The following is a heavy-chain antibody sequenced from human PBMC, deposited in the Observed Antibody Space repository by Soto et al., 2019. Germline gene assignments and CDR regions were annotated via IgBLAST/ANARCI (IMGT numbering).Heavy chain of an antibody. CDR3: ARDPVLQLWLRGSSLYGMDV. J-gene: IGHJ6*02. Sequence: GGSLRLSCAASGFTFSSYGMHWVRQAPGKGLEWVAVIWYDGSNKYYADSVKGRFTISRDNSKNTLYLQMNSLRAEDTAVYYCARDPVLQLWLRGSSLYGMDVWGQGTTVTVSS. CDR2: IWYDGSNK. CDR1: GFTFSSYG. D-gene: IGHD5-18*01. V-gene: IGHV3-33*01.